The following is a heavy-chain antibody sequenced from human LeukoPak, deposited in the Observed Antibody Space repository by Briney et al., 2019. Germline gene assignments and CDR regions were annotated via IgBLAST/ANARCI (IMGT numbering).Heavy chain of an antibody. Sequence: ASVKVSCKASGYTFTSYDINWVRQATGQGLEWMGWMNPNSGNTGYAQKFQGRVTITRNTSISTAYMELSSLRSEDTAVYYCARGWGSSGWYNYFDYWGQGTLVTVSS. D-gene: IGHD6-19*01. CDR3: ARGWGSSGWYNYFDY. CDR1: GYTFTSYD. V-gene: IGHV1-8*03. CDR2: MNPNSGNT. J-gene: IGHJ4*02.